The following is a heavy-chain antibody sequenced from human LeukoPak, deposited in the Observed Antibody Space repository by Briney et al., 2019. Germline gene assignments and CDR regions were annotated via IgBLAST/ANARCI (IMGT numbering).Heavy chain of an antibody. CDR2: ISSSGSTI. Sequence: GGSLRLSCAASGFTFSDYYMSWIRQAPGKGLEWVSYISSSGSTIHYADSVKGRFTISRDNAKNSLYLQMNSLRAEDTAVYYCARDRIAAAGSFDYWGQGTLVTVSS. CDR1: GFTFSDYY. J-gene: IGHJ4*02. D-gene: IGHD6-13*01. V-gene: IGHV3-11*04. CDR3: ARDRIAAAGSFDY.